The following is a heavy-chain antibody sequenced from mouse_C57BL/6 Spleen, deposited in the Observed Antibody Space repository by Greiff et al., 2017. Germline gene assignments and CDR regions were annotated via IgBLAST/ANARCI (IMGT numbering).Heavy chain of an antibody. CDR1: GYAFSSDW. D-gene: IGHD1-1*01. CDR2: IYPGDGDT. V-gene: IGHV1-80*01. J-gene: IGHJ2*01. Sequence: VQLQQSGAELVKPGASVKISCTASGYAFSSDWMNWVKQRPGKGLEWIGQIYPGDGDTNSNGKFKGKGTLTADKSSSTAYMQLSSLTSEDSAVYFCAREGGTTIGSYFDYWGKGTTLTVSS. CDR3: AREGGTTIGSYFDY.